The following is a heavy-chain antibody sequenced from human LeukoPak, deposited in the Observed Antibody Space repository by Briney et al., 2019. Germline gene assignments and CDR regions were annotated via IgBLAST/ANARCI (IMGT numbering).Heavy chain of an antibody. Sequence: GGSLRLSSAADAFSFSDYHMNCNRQAPGKGLEWISYMSPGGGNIYFADSVKGRFNLCRDNAKRSLDLQMNSLTAEDTAVYYCSSGRDIAVAGPGGYFDYWGQGTLVTVSS. CDR3: SSGRDIAVAGPGGYFDY. D-gene: IGHD6-19*01. CDR2: MSPGGGNI. V-gene: IGHV3-11*01. J-gene: IGHJ4*02. CDR1: AFSFSDYH.